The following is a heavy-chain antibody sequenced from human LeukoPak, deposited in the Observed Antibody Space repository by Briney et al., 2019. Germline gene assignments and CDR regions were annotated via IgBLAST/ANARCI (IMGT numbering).Heavy chain of an antibody. CDR3: TKASAARCIGVFCYPFDH. V-gene: IGHV3-23*01. J-gene: IGHJ4*02. Sequence: GGSLRLSCGASGFTFSSYWMHWVRQAPGKGLEWVAATVGIGPDTYHADSVKGRFTISRDNSKNILYLQMNSLRVEDTAVYYCTKASAARCIGVFCYPFDHWGQGTLVTVSS. CDR1: GFTFSSYW. CDR2: TVGIGPDT. D-gene: IGHD2-15*01.